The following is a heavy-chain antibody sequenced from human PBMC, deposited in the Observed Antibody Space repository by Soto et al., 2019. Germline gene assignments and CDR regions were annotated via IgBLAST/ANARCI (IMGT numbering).Heavy chain of an antibody. CDR1: GFTFSDYY. D-gene: IGHD3-3*01. Sequence: PGGSLILSCAASGFTFSDYYMSWIRQARGKGLEWVSYISSSGSTIYYADSVKGRFTISRDNAKNSLYLQMNSLRAEDTAVYYCARVPSGPAGYDSPRLVIDPWGQGTMLTVS. V-gene: IGHV3-11*01. CDR3: ARVPSGPAGYDSPRLVIDP. J-gene: IGHJ5*02. CDR2: ISSSGSTI.